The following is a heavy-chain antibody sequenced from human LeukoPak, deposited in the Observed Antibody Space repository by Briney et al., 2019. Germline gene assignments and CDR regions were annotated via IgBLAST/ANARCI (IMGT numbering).Heavy chain of an antibody. Sequence: PSETLSLTCAVYGGSFSGYYWSWIRQPPGKGLEWIGEINHSGSTNYNPSLKSRVTISVDTSKNQFSLKLSSVTAADTAVYYCARARFGELLDGMDVWGQGTTVTVSS. CDR3: ARARFGELLDGMDV. CDR1: GGSFSGYY. CDR2: INHSGST. J-gene: IGHJ6*02. V-gene: IGHV4-34*01. D-gene: IGHD3-10*01.